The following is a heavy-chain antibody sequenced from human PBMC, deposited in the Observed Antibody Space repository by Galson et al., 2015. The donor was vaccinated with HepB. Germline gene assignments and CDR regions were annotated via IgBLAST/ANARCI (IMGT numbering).Heavy chain of an antibody. V-gene: IGHV4-4*01. J-gene: IGHJ4*02. CDR2: IYYNGDT. CDR3: ARGGESAMPYYYDY. D-gene: IGHD2-2*01. CDR1: GVSVSSPNC. Sequence: ETLSLTCTVSGVSVSSPNCWSWVRQPPGKGLEWIGEIYYNGDTHYNPSLKSRVTVSVDKSKNQFSLTLTSVTAADTAFYFCARGGESAMPYYYDYWGRGTLVAVSS.